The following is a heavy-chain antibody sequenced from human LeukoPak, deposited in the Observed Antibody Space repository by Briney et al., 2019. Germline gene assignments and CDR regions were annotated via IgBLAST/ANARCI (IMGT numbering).Heavy chain of an antibody. CDR1: GFTFSNFA. CDR3: ARDVSPLALPAAPGYYFDY. CDR2: ISYDGSNK. V-gene: IGHV3-30-3*01. J-gene: IGHJ4*02. D-gene: IGHD2-2*01. Sequence: GGSLRLSCAASGFTFSNFAMHWVRQAPGKGLEWVAVISYDGSNKYYADSVKGRFTISRDNSKNTLYLQMNSLRAEDTAVYYCARDVSPLALPAAPGYYFDYWGQGTLVTVSS.